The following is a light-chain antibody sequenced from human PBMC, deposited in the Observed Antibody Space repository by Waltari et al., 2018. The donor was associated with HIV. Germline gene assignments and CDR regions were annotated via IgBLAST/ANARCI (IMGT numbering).Light chain of an antibody. Sequence: VVTPPPDRLIGSLAESSAINSKTGQSIFFISDKKNYLAWYQQKPGQPTKLLVYWASTRESGAPAWFSGAASGTDFTITISGLQAEDADTYCCQKYYMTLPAFGQGTKVEI. CDR3: QKYYMTLPA. V-gene: IGKV4-1*01. CDR2: WAS. CDR1: QSIFFISDKKNY. J-gene: IGKJ1*01.